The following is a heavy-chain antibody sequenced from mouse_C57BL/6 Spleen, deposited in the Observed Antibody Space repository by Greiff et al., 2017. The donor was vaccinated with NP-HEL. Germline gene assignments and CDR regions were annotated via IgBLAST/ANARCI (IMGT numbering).Heavy chain of an antibody. CDR1: GYTFTSYW. D-gene: IGHD3-3*01. Sequence: QVQLKQPGAELVMPGASVKLSCKASGYTFTSYWMHWVKQRPGQGLEWIGEIDPSDSYTNYNQKFKGKSTLTVDKSSSTAYMQLSSLTSEDSAVYYCARRQGQGYFDVWGTGTTVTVSS. J-gene: IGHJ1*03. CDR3: ARRQGQGYFDV. CDR2: IDPSDSYT. V-gene: IGHV1-69*01.